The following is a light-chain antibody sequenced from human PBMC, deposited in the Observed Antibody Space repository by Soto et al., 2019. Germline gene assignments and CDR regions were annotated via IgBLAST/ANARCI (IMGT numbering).Light chain of an antibody. CDR2: GAS. CDR3: QQYGSSPRT. Sequence: EIVLTQSPGTLSLSPGERTTLSCRASQSVSSSYLAWYQQKPGQAPRLLIYGASNRATGIPDRFSGSGSGTDFTFTISRLESEDFAVYYCQQYGSSPRTFGQGTKVEIK. CDR1: QSVSSSY. V-gene: IGKV3-20*01. J-gene: IGKJ1*01.